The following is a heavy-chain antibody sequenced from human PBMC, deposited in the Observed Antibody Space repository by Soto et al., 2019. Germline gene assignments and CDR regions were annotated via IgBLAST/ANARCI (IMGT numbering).Heavy chain of an antibody. J-gene: IGHJ4*02. Sequence: QVHLVQSGAEVKKPGASVKVSCKASGFTFTSYAITWVRQAPGQGLEWMGWISAYNGNTKYAQNLQGRVTMTTDTSTSTAYMELGSLTSDYTAVYYCARDFTGWPPDGVDSWGQGTLVTVSS. CDR1: GFTFTSYA. V-gene: IGHV1-18*01. CDR3: ARDFTGWPPDGVDS. D-gene: IGHD3-16*01. CDR2: ISAYNGNT.